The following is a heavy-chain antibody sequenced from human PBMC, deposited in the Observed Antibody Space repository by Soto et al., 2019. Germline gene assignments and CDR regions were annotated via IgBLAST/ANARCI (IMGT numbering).Heavy chain of an antibody. CDR2: IIPLFGTT. Sequence: SVKVSCKAFGGNFTNYGISWVRQAPGQGLEWMGGIIPLFGTTNYAQKFRGRATVTADESTSTVYMELNSLRSEDTAIYYCARAHGTSWYYWFDPWGQGTLVTVSS. J-gene: IGHJ5*02. CDR1: GGNFTNYG. CDR3: ARAHGTSWYYWFDP. D-gene: IGHD6-13*01. V-gene: IGHV1-69*13.